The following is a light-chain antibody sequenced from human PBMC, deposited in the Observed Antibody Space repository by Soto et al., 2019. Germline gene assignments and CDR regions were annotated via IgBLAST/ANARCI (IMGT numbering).Light chain of an antibody. V-gene: IGLV1-40*01. Sequence: SVLTQPASVSGAPGQRVTISCNRSSSNIGAGYDVHWYLQLPGTAPKLIIYGNTNRPSGVPDRFSGSKSGSSVSLAITGLQAEDEADYYCQSHDSSLHASVFGTGTKVTVL. CDR1: SSNIGAGYD. CDR2: GNT. J-gene: IGLJ1*01. CDR3: QSHDSSLHASV.